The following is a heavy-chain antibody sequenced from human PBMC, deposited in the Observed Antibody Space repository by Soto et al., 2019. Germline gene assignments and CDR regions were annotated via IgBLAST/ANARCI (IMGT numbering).Heavy chain of an antibody. CDR2: IIPIFGTA. V-gene: IGHV1-69*13. CDR3: ARVTLGNSRWFDP. CDR1: GGTFSSYA. Sequence: SVKVSCKASGGTFSSYAISWVRQAPGQGLEWMGGIIPIFGTANYAQKFQGRVTITADESTSTAYMELSSLRSEDTAVYYCARVTLGNSRWFDPWGQGTLVTVSS. J-gene: IGHJ5*02. D-gene: IGHD1-1*01.